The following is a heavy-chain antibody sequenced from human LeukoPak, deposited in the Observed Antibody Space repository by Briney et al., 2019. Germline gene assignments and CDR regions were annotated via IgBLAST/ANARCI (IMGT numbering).Heavy chain of an antibody. CDR2: IYYSGST. CDR1: GGSISSYY. Sequence: SETLSLTCTVSGGSISSYYWSWIRQPPGKGLEWIGYIYYSGSTNYNPSLKSRVTISVDTSKNQFSLKLSSVTAADTAVYYCARGGYSYGYHYFDYWGQGTLVTVSS. J-gene: IGHJ4*02. V-gene: IGHV4-59*08. CDR3: ARGGYSYGYHYFDY. D-gene: IGHD5-18*01.